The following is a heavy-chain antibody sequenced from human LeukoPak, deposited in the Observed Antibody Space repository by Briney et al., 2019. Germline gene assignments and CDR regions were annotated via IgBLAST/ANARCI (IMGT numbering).Heavy chain of an antibody. D-gene: IGHD1-26*01. Sequence: GGSLRLSCAASGFTVSSNYMSWVRQAPGKGLEWVSVIYSGGSTYYADSVKGRFTISRDNSKNTLYLQMNSLRAEDTAVYYCARLEWELYYFDYWGQGTLVTVSS. CDR3: ARLEWELYYFDY. V-gene: IGHV3-66*01. CDR2: IYSGGST. CDR1: GFTVSSNY. J-gene: IGHJ4*02.